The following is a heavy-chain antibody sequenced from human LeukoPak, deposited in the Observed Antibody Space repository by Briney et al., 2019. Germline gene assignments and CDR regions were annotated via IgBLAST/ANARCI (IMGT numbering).Heavy chain of an antibody. V-gene: IGHV3-23*01. D-gene: IGHD6-19*01. CDR3: ARRSGIAVAGAFDY. J-gene: IGHJ4*02. CDR2: LSGSGGNT. Sequence: GGSLRLSCAASGFTFSSYSMNWVRQAPGKGLEWVSGLSGSGGNTYYADSVKGRFTTSRDNSKNTLYLQMNSLRAEDTAVYYCARRSGIAVAGAFDYWGQGTLVTVSS. CDR1: GFTFSSYS.